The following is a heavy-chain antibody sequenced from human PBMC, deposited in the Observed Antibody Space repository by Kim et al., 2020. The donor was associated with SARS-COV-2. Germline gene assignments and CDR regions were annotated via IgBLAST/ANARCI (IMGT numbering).Heavy chain of an antibody. Sequence: SVKGRFTISRDNSKNTLYLQMNSLRAEDTAVYYCATVVGVGYCSGGSCDHWGQGTLVTVSS. J-gene: IGHJ5*02. D-gene: IGHD2-15*01. CDR3: ATVVGVGYCSGGSCDH. V-gene: IGHV3-30*02.